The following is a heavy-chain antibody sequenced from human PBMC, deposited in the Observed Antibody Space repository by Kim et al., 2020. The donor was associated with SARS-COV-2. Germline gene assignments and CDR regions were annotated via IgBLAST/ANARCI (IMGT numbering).Heavy chain of an antibody. D-gene: IGHD1-26*01. CDR3: ANIVGAQRDYYYYGMDV. CDR2: INSDGSST. Sequence: GGSLRLSCAASGFTFSSYWMHWVRQAPGKGLVWVSRINSDGSSTSYADSVKGRFTISRDNAKNTLYLQMNSLRAEDTAVYYCANIVGAQRDYYYYGMDVWGQGTTVTVSS. V-gene: IGHV3-74*01. J-gene: IGHJ6*02. CDR1: GFTFSSYW.